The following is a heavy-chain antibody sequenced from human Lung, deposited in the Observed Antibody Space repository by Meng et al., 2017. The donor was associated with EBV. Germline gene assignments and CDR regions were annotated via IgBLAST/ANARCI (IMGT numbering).Heavy chain of an antibody. J-gene: IGHJ5*01. D-gene: IGHD7-27*01. CDR1: GYTFAVYY. CDR2: ITTSSCGT. V-gene: IGHV1-2*06. CDR3: VRANLGSADS. Sequence: QVEVVRSGAEVEEPGASVKVSCKASGYTFAVYYVRRLRQAAGQGLEWVGRITTSSCGTTYAQKFQGRVTMTRDTSISTAYMELSSLRSDDAAIYYCVRANLGSADSWGQGTLVTVSS.